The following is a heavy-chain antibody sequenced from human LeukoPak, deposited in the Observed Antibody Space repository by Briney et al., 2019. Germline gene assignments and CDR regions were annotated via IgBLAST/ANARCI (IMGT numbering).Heavy chain of an antibody. V-gene: IGHV3-15*01. CDR3: TTGRRFDY. CDR1: GFTFSNAW. J-gene: IGHJ4*02. CDR2: IKSKTEGGTT. Sequence: GGSLRLSCAASGFTFSNAWMSWVRQAPGKGLEWVGRIKSKTEGGTTDYGAPVKGRFTIPRDDSKNTLYLQMNSLKTEDTAVYYCTTGRRFDYWGQGTLVTVSS.